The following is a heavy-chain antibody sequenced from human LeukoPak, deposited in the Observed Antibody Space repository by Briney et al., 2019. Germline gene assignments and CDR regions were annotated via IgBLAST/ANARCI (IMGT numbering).Heavy chain of an antibody. Sequence: GGSLRLSCAASGFTFSSYEMNWVRQAPGKGLEWVSYISSSGSTIYYADSVKGRFTISRDNAKNSLYLQMNSLRSEDTAVYYCARGLRNRDPSWGQGTLVTVSS. D-gene: IGHD5-24*01. CDR3: ARGLRNRDPS. CDR1: GFTFSSYE. CDR2: ISSSGSTI. J-gene: IGHJ5*02. V-gene: IGHV3-48*03.